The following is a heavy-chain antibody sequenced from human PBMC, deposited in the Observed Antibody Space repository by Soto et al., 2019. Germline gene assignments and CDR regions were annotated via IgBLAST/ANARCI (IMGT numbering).Heavy chain of an antibody. Sequence: EVPLVESGGGLVQPGGSLRLSCAASGFTFSSYWMSWVRQAPGKGLEWVANIKQDGSEKYYVDSVKGRFTISRDNAKNSLYLQMNSLRAEDTAVYYCARSGYSYGHRLYDYWGQGTLVTVSS. CDR3: ARSGYSYGHRLYDY. D-gene: IGHD5-18*01. CDR2: IKQDGSEK. CDR1: GFTFSSYW. J-gene: IGHJ4*02. V-gene: IGHV3-7*01.